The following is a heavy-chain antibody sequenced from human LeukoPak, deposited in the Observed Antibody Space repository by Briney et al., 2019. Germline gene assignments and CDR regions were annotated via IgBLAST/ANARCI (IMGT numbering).Heavy chain of an antibody. CDR1: GFTFSNYA. CDR3: TSGLYGINSVVRDF. J-gene: IGHJ4*02. V-gene: IGHV3-23*01. CDR2: ISGSGGST. D-gene: IGHD4-23*01. Sequence: GGSLRLSCAASGFTFSNYAMSWVRQAPGKGLEWVSAISGSGGSTYYADSVKGRFTISRDNSKNTLFLQMNSLKTEDTAVYYCTSGLYGINSVVRDFWGQGTLVTVSS.